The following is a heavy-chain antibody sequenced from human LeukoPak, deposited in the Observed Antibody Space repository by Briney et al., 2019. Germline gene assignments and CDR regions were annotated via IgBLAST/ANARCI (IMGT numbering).Heavy chain of an antibody. J-gene: IGHJ4*02. V-gene: IGHV3-23*01. CDR3: AKETYGSGSYYDLDY. CDR2: ISDSGVST. CDR1: GFTFSSYW. D-gene: IGHD3-10*01. Sequence: PGGSLRLSCAASGFTFSSYWMSWVRQAPGKGLEWVSSISDSGVSTYYADSVKGRFTISRDNSKNTLYLQMNSLRAEDTAVYYCAKETYGSGSYYDLDYWGQGSLVTVSS.